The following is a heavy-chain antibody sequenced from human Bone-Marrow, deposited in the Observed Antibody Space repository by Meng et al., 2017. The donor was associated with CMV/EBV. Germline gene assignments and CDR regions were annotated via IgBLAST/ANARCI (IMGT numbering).Heavy chain of an antibody. CDR2: INPNSGGT. J-gene: IGHJ6*01. CDR1: GYTFTGYY. CDR3: ARDPLGPAAIPLYYYYYGMDV. Sequence: ASVKVSCKASGYTFTGYYMHWVRQAPGQGLEWMGWINPNSGGTNYAQKLQGRVTMTTDTSTSTAYMELRSLRSDDTAVYYCARDPLGPAAIPLYYYYYGMDVWGQGTTVTGSS. D-gene: IGHD2-2*02. V-gene: IGHV1-2*02.